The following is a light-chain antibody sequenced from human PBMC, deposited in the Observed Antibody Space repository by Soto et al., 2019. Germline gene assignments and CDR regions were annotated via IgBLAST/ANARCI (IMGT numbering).Light chain of an antibody. V-gene: IGLV2-14*01. CDR3: SSYTSASTLLYL. Sequence: QSALTQPASVSGSPGQSITISCTGTSSDVGGYNYVSWYQQHPGIAPKLLIYGVTNRPSGVSTRFSGSKSGNTASLTISGLQVEDEADYHCSSYTSASTLLYLFGIGTKCTVL. CDR2: GVT. J-gene: IGLJ1*01. CDR1: SSDVGGYNY.